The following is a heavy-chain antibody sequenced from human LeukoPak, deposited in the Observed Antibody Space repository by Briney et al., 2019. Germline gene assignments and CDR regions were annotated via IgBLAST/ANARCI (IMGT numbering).Heavy chain of an antibody. V-gene: IGHV3-7*01. J-gene: IGHJ4*02. CDR1: GFTFSDYW. Sequence: GGSLRLSCAASGFTFSDYWMQWVRQAPGKGLEWVANINYHGIENYLVDSVKGRFTISRDNTKNSLFLQMNSLRAEDTAVYYCSRGDPDYWGQGTLVTVSS. CDR2: INYHGIEN. D-gene: IGHD2-21*02. CDR3: SRGDPDY.